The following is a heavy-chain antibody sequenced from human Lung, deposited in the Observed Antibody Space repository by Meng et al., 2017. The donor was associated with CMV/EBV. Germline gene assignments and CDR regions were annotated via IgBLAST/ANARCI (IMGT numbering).Heavy chain of an antibody. Sequence: GEXXTISCAASGFPFSRYWMSWVRQAPGKGLEWVANINQDESEKYYVDSVKGRFTISRDNAKNSLYLQMNSLRAEDTAVFYCARGFWNPYYEDTHDFWGQGXLVTVSS. CDR3: ARGFWNPYYEDTHDF. CDR1: GFPFSRYW. V-gene: IGHV3-7*04. CDR2: INQDESEK. D-gene: IGHD3-3*01. J-gene: IGHJ4*02.